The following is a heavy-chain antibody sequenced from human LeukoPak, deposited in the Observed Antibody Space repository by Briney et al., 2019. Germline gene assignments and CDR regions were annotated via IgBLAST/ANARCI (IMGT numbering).Heavy chain of an antibody. V-gene: IGHV3-23*01. CDR3: TKAPAGPEYSSSWKFGYNWFDP. Sequence: EGSLRLSCEASGFTFSSYGMSWVRQAPEKGLEWVSAIGGSGDKTYYADSVKGRFTISRDNSKNTLYLQMNSLRAEDTAIYYCTKAPAGPEYSSSWKFGYNWFDPWGQGTLVTVSS. CDR2: IGGSGDKT. J-gene: IGHJ5*02. D-gene: IGHD6-13*01. CDR1: GFTFSSYG.